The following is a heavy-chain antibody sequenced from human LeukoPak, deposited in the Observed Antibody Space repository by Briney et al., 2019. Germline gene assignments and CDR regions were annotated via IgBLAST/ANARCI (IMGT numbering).Heavy chain of an antibody. D-gene: IGHD3-10*01. Sequence: NPSETLSLTCTVSGGSISSGSYYWSWIRQPAGKGLEWIGRIYTSGSTNYNPSLKSRVTISVDTSKNQFSLKLSSVTAADTAVYYCARIQGFGEFAIDYWGQGTLVTVSS. CDR3: ARIQGFGEFAIDY. CDR1: GGSISSGSYY. CDR2: IYTSGST. V-gene: IGHV4-61*02. J-gene: IGHJ4*02.